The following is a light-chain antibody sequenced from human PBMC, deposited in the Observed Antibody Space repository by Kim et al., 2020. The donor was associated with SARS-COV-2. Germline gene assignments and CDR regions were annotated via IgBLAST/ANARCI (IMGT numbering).Light chain of an antibody. J-gene: IGKJ1*01. CDR1: QSIGSW. CDR3: QQYSAYWT. V-gene: IGKV1-5*03. Sequence: DIQMTQSPSTLSASVGERVTITCRASQSIGSWLAWYQQKPGQAPKLLISRASSLENGVPARFSGSGSGTEFTLTISSLQPDDFAAYYWQQYSAYWTFGQGTKVDIK. CDR2: RAS.